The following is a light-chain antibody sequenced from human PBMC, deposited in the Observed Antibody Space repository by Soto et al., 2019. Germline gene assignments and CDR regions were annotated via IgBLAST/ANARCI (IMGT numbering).Light chain of an antibody. CDR1: STDIGGYSY. CDR2: EVY. CDR3: SSYTSSTTLV. V-gene: IGLV2-14*01. Sequence: QSALTQPASVSGSPGQSITISCTGTSTDIGGYSYVSWYQQHPGKAPKLIIYEVYNRPSGVSNRFSGSKSGSTASLTISRLQAEDEAEYYCSSYTSSTTLVFGGGTKLTVL. J-gene: IGLJ3*02.